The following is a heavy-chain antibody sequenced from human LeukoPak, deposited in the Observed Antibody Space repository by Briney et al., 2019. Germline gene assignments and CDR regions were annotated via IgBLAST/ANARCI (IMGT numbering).Heavy chain of an antibody. CDR2: INHSGST. CDR3: ARQPYYYDSSGYYPFDY. CDR1: GGSFSGYY. D-gene: IGHD3-22*01. V-gene: IGHV4-34*01. J-gene: IGHJ4*02. Sequence: SETLSLTCAVYGGSFSGYYWNWIRQPPGKGLEWIGEINHSGSTNYNPSLKSRVTISVDTSKNQFSLKLSSVTAADTAVYYCARQPYYYDSSGYYPFDYWGQGTLVTVSS.